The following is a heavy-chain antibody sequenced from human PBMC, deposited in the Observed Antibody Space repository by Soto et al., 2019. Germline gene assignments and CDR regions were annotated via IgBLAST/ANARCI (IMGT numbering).Heavy chain of an antibody. Sequence: QVQLQESGPGLVEPSGTLSLTCAVSGGSISSDNWWTWVRQPPGKGLQWIGEIYHSGSTNYSPSLESRVAISVDKSRHQFSLKLTSMTAADTAVYYCASREGHRPIWGQGTLVTVSS. CDR1: GGSISSDNW. CDR2: IYHSGST. CDR3: ASREGHRPI. V-gene: IGHV4-4*02. J-gene: IGHJ4*02.